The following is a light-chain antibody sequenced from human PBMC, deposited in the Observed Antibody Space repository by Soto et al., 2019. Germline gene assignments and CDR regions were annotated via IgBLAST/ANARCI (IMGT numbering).Light chain of an antibody. J-gene: IGLJ3*02. V-gene: IGLV1-51*01. CDR1: SSNIGNNY. CDR3: ATWDSSLSAWV. CDR2: DNN. Sequence: QSVLTQPPSLSAAPGQTVTISCSGGSSNIGNNYVSWYQQVAGTTPKLLIFDNNKRPSGIPDRFSGSKSGTSATLGIAGLQTGDAADYYCATWDSSLSAWVFGGGTQRTVL.